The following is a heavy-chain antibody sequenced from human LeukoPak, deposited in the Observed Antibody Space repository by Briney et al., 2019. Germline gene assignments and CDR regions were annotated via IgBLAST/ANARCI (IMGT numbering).Heavy chain of an antibody. CDR3: ARTQPFTIFGVASPFDY. CDR1: GFTFSSYA. V-gene: IGHV3-64*01. Sequence: GGSLRLSCAASGFTFSSYAMHWVRQAPGKGLEYVSAISSNGGSTYYANSVKGRFTISRDNSKNTLYLQMGSLRAEDMAVYYCARTQPFTIFGVASPFDYWGQGTLVTVSS. CDR2: ISSNGGST. D-gene: IGHD3-3*01. J-gene: IGHJ4*02.